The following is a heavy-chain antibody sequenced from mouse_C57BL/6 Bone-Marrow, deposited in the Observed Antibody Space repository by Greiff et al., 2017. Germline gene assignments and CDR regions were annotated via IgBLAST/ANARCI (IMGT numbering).Heavy chain of an antibody. Sequence: EVQLQQSGPELVKPGASVKISCKASGYSFTGYYMNWVKQSPEKSLEWIGEINPSTGGTTYNQKFKAKATLTVDKSSSTAYMQLKSLTSEDSAVYYCARLDGNYVGYFDVWGTGTTVTVSS. CDR1: GYSFTGYY. J-gene: IGHJ1*03. D-gene: IGHD2-1*01. CDR3: ARLDGNYVGYFDV. CDR2: INPSTGGT. V-gene: IGHV1-42*01.